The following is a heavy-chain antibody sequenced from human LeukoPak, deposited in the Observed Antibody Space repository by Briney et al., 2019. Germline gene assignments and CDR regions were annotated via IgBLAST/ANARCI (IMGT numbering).Heavy chain of an antibody. CDR1: GYTFTGYY. Sequence: ASVKVSCKASGYTFTGYYMHWVRQAPGRGLEWMGWINPNSGGTNYAQKFQGRVTMTRDTSISTAYMELSRLRSDDTAVYYCARDKVYDSSGYESYYYGMDVWGQGTTVTVSS. CDR2: INPNSGGT. CDR3: ARDKVYDSSGYESYYYGMDV. J-gene: IGHJ6*02. D-gene: IGHD3-22*01. V-gene: IGHV1-2*02.